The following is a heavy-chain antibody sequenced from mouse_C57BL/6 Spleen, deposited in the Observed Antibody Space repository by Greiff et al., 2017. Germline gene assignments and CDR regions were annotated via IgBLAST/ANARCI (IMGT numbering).Heavy chain of an antibody. CDR3: ARDLDDDGYPAWFAY. J-gene: IGHJ3*01. CDR1: GYSITSGYY. Sequence: VQLKESGPGLVKPSQSLSLTCSVTGYSITSGYYWNWIRQFPGNKLEWMGYISYDGSNNYNPSLKNRISITRDTSKNQFFLKLNSVTTEDTATYYCARDLDDDGYPAWFAYWGQGTLVTVSA. V-gene: IGHV3-6*01. D-gene: IGHD2-3*01. CDR2: ISYDGSN.